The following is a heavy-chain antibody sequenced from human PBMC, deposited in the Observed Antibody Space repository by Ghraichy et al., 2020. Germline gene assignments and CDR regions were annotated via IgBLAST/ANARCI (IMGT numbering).Heavy chain of an antibody. V-gene: IGHV3-30*18. CDR3: AKDHLRVFGVVPHTPGP. CDR1: GFTFSSYG. J-gene: IGHJ5*02. D-gene: IGHD3-3*01. CDR2: ISYDGSNK. Sequence: GESLNISCAASGFTFSSYGMHWVRQAPGKGLEWVAVISYDGSNKYYADSVKGRFTISRDNSKNTLYLQMNSLRAEDTAVYYCAKDHLRVFGVVPHTPGPWGQGTLVTVSS.